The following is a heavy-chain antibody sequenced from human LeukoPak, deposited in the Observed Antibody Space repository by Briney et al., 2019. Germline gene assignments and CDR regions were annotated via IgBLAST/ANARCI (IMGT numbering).Heavy chain of an antibody. CDR2: ISGSGGST. CDR1: GFTFSSYA. J-gene: IGHJ4*02. Sequence: GGSLRLSCAASGFTFSSYAMNWVRQAPGEGLEWVSGISGSGGSTYYADSVKGRFTISRDNSKNTLYLQMNSLRAEDTAVYYCVKADSGYDLLFDYWGQGTLVTVSS. V-gene: IGHV3-23*01. CDR3: VKADSGYDLLFDY. D-gene: IGHD5-12*01.